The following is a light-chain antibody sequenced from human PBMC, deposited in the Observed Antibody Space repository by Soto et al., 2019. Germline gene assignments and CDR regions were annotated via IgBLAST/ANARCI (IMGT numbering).Light chain of an antibody. V-gene: IGKV3-20*01. CDR3: QEYGTSPLT. CDR1: QSVGSTY. Sequence: EIVVTQSPGTLSLSPGERATLSCRASQSVGSTYLAWYQQKPGQAPKLRIYGVSSRATGIPDRFSGSGSGTDSTLPISRLEPEDFAVYYCQEYGTSPLTFGPGTKVDI. CDR2: GVS. J-gene: IGKJ3*01.